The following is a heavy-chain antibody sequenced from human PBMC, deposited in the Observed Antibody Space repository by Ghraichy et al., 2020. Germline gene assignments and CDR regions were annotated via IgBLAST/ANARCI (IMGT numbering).Heavy chain of an antibody. CDR1: GDSIRSSY. D-gene: IGHD5-12*01. J-gene: IGHJ4*02. Sequence: GSLRLSCTVSGDSIRSSYWSWIRQSPGKGLEWIGYISHTGSTNYNPSLKSPITISVDTSKNRLFLKLESVTAADTAVYYCARHLLRTVGYDSFFDYWGQGTLVTVSS. CDR3: ARHLLRTVGYDSFFDY. CDR2: ISHTGST. V-gene: IGHV4-59*08.